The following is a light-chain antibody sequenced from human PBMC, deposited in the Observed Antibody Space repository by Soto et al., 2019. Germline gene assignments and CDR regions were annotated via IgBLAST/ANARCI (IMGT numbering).Light chain of an antibody. CDR3: QHYGSPRWT. Sequence: EIILTQSPGTLSLSPGERAALSCRASQTINSNYLIWYQQKSGQAPRLLIYGAFSRATGIPDRFRGSGSGTDFTLTINRLEPEDFAVCYCQHYGSPRWTFGQGTKVEIK. CDR1: QTINSNY. V-gene: IGKV3-20*01. CDR2: GAF. J-gene: IGKJ1*01.